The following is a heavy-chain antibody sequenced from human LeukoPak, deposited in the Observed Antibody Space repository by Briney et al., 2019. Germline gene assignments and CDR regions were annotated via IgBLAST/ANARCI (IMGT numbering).Heavy chain of an antibody. CDR1: GFTFSSYS. Sequence: GGSLRLSCAASGFTFSSYSMNWVRQAPGKGLEWVSSISSSSSYIYYADSVKGRFTISRDNSKNTLYLQMNSLRAEDTAVYYCAKEDRRLRFLEWLLYFDYWGQGTLVTVSS. CDR3: AKEDRRLRFLEWLLYFDY. D-gene: IGHD3-3*01. V-gene: IGHV3-21*04. J-gene: IGHJ4*02. CDR2: ISSSSSYI.